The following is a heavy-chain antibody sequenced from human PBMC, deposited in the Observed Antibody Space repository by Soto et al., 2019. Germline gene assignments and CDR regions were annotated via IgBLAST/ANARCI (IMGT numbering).Heavy chain of an antibody. J-gene: IGHJ4*02. Sequence: EVQLLESGGGLVQPGGSLRLSCAASGFAFSNSAMTWVRQAPGKGLEWVSTISGGGGGSTYYADSEKGSFTISRDNAKNTLYVQLNSLRAEDTAVYYCAKQGLFTSCYADWGQGTLVTV. CDR1: GFAFSNSA. CDR2: ISGGGGGST. D-gene: IGHD2-2*01. CDR3: AKQGLFTSCYAD. V-gene: IGHV3-23*01.